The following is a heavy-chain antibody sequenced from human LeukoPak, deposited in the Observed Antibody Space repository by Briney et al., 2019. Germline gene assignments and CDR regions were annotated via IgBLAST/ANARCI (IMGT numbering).Heavy chain of an antibody. Sequence: PSETLSLTCTVSGGSVSSTHYWGWIRQPPGKGLEWIGSIYYGGSTYYNASLRSRVTTSVDTSKNQFSLKLSSVTAADTAVYYCATWYSSSSWKAFDIWGQGTMVTVSS. CDR3: ATWYSSSSWKAFDI. J-gene: IGHJ3*02. V-gene: IGHV4-39*07. CDR2: IYYGGST. CDR1: GGSVSSTHY. D-gene: IGHD6-6*01.